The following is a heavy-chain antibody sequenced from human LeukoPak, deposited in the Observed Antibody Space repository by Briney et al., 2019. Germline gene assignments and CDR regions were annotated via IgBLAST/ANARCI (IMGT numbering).Heavy chain of an antibody. J-gene: IGHJ3*01. D-gene: IGHD2-2*01. CDR1: GGSISSYY. CDR3: ARDGDAVSAAIAGAFDL. CDR2: AYSTGNT. V-gene: IGHV4-4*08. Sequence: SETLSLTCTVSGGSISSYYWSWIRQPPGKGLEWIGHAYSTGNTKYNPSLKSRVTISADTSKNQISLRLRSVTAADTAMFYCARDGDAVSAAIAGAFDLWGRGTMVTVSS.